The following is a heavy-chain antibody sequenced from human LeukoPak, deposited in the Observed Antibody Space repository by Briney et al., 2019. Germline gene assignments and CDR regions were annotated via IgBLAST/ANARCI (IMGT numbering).Heavy chain of an antibody. CDR1: RFTFSTYG. V-gene: IGHV3-30*02. CDR2: IRYDGSNK. CDR3: AKESTGSTSLDY. Sequence: GGSLRLSCSASRFTFSTYGMHWVRQAPGKGLEWVAFIRYDGSNKYYADSVKGRFTISRDNSKNTLYLQINSLRAEDTAVYFCAKESTGSTSLDYWGQGTLVTVSS. D-gene: IGHD1-7*01. J-gene: IGHJ4*02.